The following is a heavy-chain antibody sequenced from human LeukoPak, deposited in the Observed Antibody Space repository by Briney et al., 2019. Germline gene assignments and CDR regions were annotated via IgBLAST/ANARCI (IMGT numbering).Heavy chain of an antibody. Sequence: PSETLSLTCTVSGSSINNNFWTWLRQPPGKGLEWIGHIYSTGSANYNPSLKSRVLISGDTSKNQLSLKLTSVTAADTAVYFCARHRDYDTWGHGTLVTVSS. D-gene: IGHD3-16*01. J-gene: IGHJ4*01. CDR3: ARHRDYDT. V-gene: IGHV4-59*08. CDR1: GSSINNNF. CDR2: IYSTGSA.